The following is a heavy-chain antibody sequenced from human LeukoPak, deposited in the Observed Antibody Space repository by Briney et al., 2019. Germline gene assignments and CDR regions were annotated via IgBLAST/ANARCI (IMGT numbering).Heavy chain of an antibody. J-gene: IGHJ4*02. D-gene: IGHD3-22*01. Sequence: GGSLRLSCVASGFTFSGSAMHWVRQASGKGLEWVGRIRSKANSYATAYAASVKGRFTISRDDSKNTAYLQMNSLKTEDTAVYYCTRLPDYYDSSSYYLPLGYWGQGTLVTVSS. V-gene: IGHV3-73*01. CDR3: TRLPDYYDSSSYYLPLGY. CDR1: GFTFSGSA. CDR2: IRSKANSYAT.